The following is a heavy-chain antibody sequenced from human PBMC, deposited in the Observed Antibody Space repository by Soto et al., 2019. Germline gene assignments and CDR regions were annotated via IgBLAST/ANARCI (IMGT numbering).Heavy chain of an antibody. Sequence: GGSLRLSCAASGFIFSGDWMHWVRQAPGKGLVWVSRINTGGRGTDYADSVKGRFTISTDNVKNSLYLQMNSLRAEDTALYYCARLGGTGYYAGSVYWGQGTQVTVSS. J-gene: IGHJ4*02. V-gene: IGHV3-74*01. CDR3: ARLGGTGYYAGSVY. D-gene: IGHD3-9*01. CDR2: INTGGRGT. CDR1: GFIFSGDW.